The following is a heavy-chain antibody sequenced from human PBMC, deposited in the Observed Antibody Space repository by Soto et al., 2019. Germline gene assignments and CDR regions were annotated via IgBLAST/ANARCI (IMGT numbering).Heavy chain of an antibody. J-gene: IGHJ4*02. CDR2: IYYSGTT. CDR1: GYSISSSNW. CDR3: ARREIQGPIDY. D-gene: IGHD1-26*01. Sequence: QVQLQESGPGLVKPSDTLSLTCAVSGYSISSSNWWGWIRQPPGKGLEWIGYIYYSGTTYYNPSRQSRVTMSVDTSKNQFSLKLTAVTAVDTAVYYCARREIQGPIDYWGQGTLVTVSS. V-gene: IGHV4-28*01.